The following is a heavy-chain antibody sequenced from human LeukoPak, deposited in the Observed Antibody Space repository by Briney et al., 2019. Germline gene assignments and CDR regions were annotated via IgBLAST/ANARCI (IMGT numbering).Heavy chain of an antibody. Sequence: PSQTLSLTCAVSGGSISSGSYSWSWIRQPPGKGLECIAYIYHSASTYYNPSLKSRVSISVDRSQSQFSLKLNSVTAADTAVYYCARVSSYCSGGTCYSGVFDYWGQGTLVTVSS. D-gene: IGHD2-15*01. J-gene: IGHJ4*02. CDR1: GGSISSGSYS. V-gene: IGHV4-30-2*01. CDR2: IYHSAST. CDR3: ARVSSYCSGGTCYSGVFDY.